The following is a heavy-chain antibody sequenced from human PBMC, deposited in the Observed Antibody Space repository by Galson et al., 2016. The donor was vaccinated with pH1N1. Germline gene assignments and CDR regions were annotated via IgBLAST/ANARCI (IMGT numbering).Heavy chain of an antibody. CDR2: MNPNSGNT. V-gene: IGHV1-8*01. CDR3: AIMYCGGDCPPGYFDL. CDR1: GYTFTTSY. D-gene: IGHD2-21*02. J-gene: IGHJ2*01. Sequence: SVKVSCKASGYTFTTSYINWVRQATGQGLEWMGWMNPNSGNTGYAQKFQGRVTMTRNTSIRTAYMELSSLRSEDTAIYYCAIMYCGGDCPPGYFDLWGRGTLVTVSS.